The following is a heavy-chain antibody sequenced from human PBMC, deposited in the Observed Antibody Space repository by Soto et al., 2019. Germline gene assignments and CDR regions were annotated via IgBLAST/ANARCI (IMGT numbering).Heavy chain of an antibody. Sequence: QVQLQESGPRLVKPSGTLSLTCAVSGASISSTNWWTWVRQPPGKGLEWIGEIYHTGSTKYNPSLQSRVPISLCESNNHFSLNLSSVTAADTAVYYCATLPPRIVVVVLPIPTWGQGTLVTVSS. J-gene: IGHJ4*02. CDR3: ATLPPRIVVVVLPIPT. D-gene: IGHD2-15*01. V-gene: IGHV4-4*02. CDR2: IYHTGST. CDR1: GASISSTNW.